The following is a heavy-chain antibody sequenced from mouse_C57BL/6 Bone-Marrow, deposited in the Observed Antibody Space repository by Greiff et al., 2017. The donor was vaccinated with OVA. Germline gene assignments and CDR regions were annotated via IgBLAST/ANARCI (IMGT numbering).Heavy chain of an antibody. J-gene: IGHJ4*01. Sequence: VKLMESGPGLVQPSQSLSITCTVSGFSLTSYGVHWVRQSPGKGLEWLGVIWRGGSTDYTAAFMSRLSITKDNSKSQVFFKMNSLQADDTAIYYCAKEPAMVTTDYYAMDYWGQGTSVTVSS. D-gene: IGHD2-2*01. CDR3: AKEPAMVTTDYYAMDY. V-gene: IGHV2-5*01. CDR2: IWRGGST. CDR1: GFSLTSYG.